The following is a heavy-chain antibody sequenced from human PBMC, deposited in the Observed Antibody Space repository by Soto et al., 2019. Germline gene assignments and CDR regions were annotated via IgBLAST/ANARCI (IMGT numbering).Heavy chain of an antibody. CDR3: ARVMSIKNAFDI. V-gene: IGHV1-69*06. CDR1: GGTFSSYA. J-gene: IGHJ3*02. Sequence: ASVKVSCKASGGTFSSYAISWVRRAPGQGLEWMGGIIPIFGTANYAQKFQGRVTITADKSTSTAYMELSSLRSEDTAVYYCARVMSIKNAFDIWGQGTMVTVSS. D-gene: IGHD6-6*01. CDR2: IIPIFGTA.